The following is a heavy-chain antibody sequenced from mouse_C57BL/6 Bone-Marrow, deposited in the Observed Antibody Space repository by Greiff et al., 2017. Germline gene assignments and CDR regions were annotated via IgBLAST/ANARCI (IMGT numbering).Heavy chain of an antibody. D-gene: IGHD2-9*01. CDR2: IDPSDSYT. CDR1: GYTFTSYW. V-gene: IGHV1-69*01. Sequence: QVQLQQPGAELVMPGASVKLSCKASGYTFTSYWMHWVKQRPGQGLEWIGEIDPSDSYTNSNQKLKGKSTLSVDKSSSTAYMQLSSLTSEDSAVYYCAREPTYYGYDGGYFVVWGTGTTVTVSS. CDR3: AREPTYYGYDGGYFVV. J-gene: IGHJ1*03.